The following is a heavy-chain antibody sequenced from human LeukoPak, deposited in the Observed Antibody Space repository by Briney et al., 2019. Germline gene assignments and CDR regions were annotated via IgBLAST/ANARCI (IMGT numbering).Heavy chain of an antibody. CDR3: ARDQAYSRGPAGWYFDL. CDR2: ISYDGSNK. CDR1: GFTFSSYG. V-gene: IGHV3-30*19. D-gene: IGHD4-11*01. J-gene: IGHJ2*01. Sequence: PGRSLRLSCAASGFTFSSYGMHWVRQAPGKGLEWVAVISYDGSNKYYADSVKGRFTISRDNSKNTLYLQMNSLRAEDTAVYYCARDQAYSRGPAGWYFDLWGRGTLVTVSS.